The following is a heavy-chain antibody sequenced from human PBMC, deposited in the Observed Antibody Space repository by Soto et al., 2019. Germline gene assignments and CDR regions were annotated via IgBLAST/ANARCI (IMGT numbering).Heavy chain of an antibody. J-gene: IGHJ6*02. CDR1: GNSFIGYW. Sequence: PGESLKISCKGCGNSFIGYWISWVRQMPGKGLEWMGKIDPSDSSADYSPSFQGHVTISADTSINTAYLQWNSLRASDSAMYYCARLGCSGGTCPLSMPNYYYYGMDVWGQGTTVTVSS. CDR2: IDPSDSSA. V-gene: IGHV5-10-1*01. CDR3: ARLGCSGGTCPLSMPNYYYYGMDV. D-gene: IGHD2-15*01.